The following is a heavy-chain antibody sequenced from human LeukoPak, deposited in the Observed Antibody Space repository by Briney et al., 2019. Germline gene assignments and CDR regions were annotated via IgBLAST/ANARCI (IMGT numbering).Heavy chain of an antibody. Sequence: ASVKVSYKASGYTFTGYYMHWVRQAPGQGLEWMGWINPNSGGTNYAQKFQGRVTMTRDTSISTAYMELSRLRSDDTAVYYCARGKGVVAYNWFDPWGQGTLVTVSS. CDR2: INPNSGGT. D-gene: IGHD2-15*01. CDR1: GYTFTGYY. J-gene: IGHJ5*02. CDR3: ARGKGVVAYNWFDP. V-gene: IGHV1-2*02.